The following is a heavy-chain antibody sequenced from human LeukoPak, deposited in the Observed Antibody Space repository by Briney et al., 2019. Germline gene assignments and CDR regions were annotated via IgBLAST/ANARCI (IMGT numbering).Heavy chain of an antibody. Sequence: PGGSLRLSCAASGFTFSSYAMSWVRQAPGKGLEWVSAISGSGGSTYYADSVKGRFTISRDNSKNTLYLQMNSLRAEDTAVYYCAKDQVWLYYYYGMDVWGQGTTVTVSS. CDR2: ISGSGGST. D-gene: IGHD5-12*01. CDR3: AKDQVWLYYYYGMDV. J-gene: IGHJ6*02. V-gene: IGHV3-23*01. CDR1: GFTFSSYA.